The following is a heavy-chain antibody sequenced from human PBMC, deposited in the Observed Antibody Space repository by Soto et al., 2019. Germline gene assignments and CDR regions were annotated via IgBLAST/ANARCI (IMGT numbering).Heavy chain of an antibody. CDR2: IDPSDSYT. D-gene: IGHD2-15*01. CDR1: GYSFTSYW. Sequence: GESLKISCKGSGYSFTSYWISWVRQMPGKGLEWMGRIDPSDSYTNYSPSFQGHVTISADKSISTAYLQWSSLKASDTAMYYCVRYCSGGSCYTTRYYGMDVWGQGTAVTVSS. J-gene: IGHJ6*02. V-gene: IGHV5-10-1*01. CDR3: VRYCSGGSCYTTRYYGMDV.